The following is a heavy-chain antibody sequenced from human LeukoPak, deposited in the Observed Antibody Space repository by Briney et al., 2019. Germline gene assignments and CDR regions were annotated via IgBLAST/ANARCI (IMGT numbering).Heavy chain of an antibody. V-gene: IGHV4-39*01. CDR3: ARPNVGVRGVPTWFDY. Sequence: SQTLSLTCTVSGRSLSSSSYYWGWLRQPPGRGLEGIGSIYYSGSTYYNPSLKSRVTISVDTSKSQFSLKLSSVTAADTAVYYCARPNVGVRGVPTWFDYWGQGTLVTVSS. CDR1: GRSLSSSSYY. CDR2: IYYSGST. J-gene: IGHJ4*02. D-gene: IGHD3-10*01.